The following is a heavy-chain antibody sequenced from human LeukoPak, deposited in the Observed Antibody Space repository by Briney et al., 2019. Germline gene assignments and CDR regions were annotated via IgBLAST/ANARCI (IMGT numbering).Heavy chain of an antibody. V-gene: IGHV5-51*01. CDR1: GYSFTSYW. Sequence: GESLKISCKGSGYSFTSYWIAWVRQMPGKGLETMGIIYPGDSGTRNSPSFQGQVTISADKSITTAYLQWSSLKASDTAMYHCARAYGDNEPFDYWGQGTLVTVSS. CDR3: ARAYGDNEPFDY. D-gene: IGHD4-17*01. J-gene: IGHJ4*02. CDR2: IYPGDSGT.